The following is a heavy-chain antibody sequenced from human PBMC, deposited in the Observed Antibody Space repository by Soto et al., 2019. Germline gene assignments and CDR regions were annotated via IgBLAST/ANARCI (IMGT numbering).Heavy chain of an antibody. V-gene: IGHV4-31*03. CDR3: ARERTVTRGEVWDAFDI. J-gene: IGHJ3*02. D-gene: IGHD3-16*01. Sequence: QVQLQESGPGLVKPSQTLSLTCTVSGGSISSGGYYWSWIRQHPGKGLEWIGYIYYSGSTYYNPSLKSRVTISVDTSKNQFSLKLSSVTAADTAVYYCARERTVTRGEVWDAFDIWGQGTMVTVSS. CDR1: GGSISSGGYY. CDR2: IYYSGST.